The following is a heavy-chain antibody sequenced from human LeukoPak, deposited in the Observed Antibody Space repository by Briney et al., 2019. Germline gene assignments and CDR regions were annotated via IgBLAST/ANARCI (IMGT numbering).Heavy chain of an antibody. CDR2: ISSSGSTI. D-gene: IGHD1-1*01. CDR3: ARDGPTTQMNYYYYYGMDV. CDR1: GFTFSDYY. J-gene: IGHJ6*02. Sequence: PGGSLRLSCAASGFTFSDYYMSWIRQAPGKGLEWVPYISSSGSTIYYADSVKGRFTISRDNAKNSLYLQMNSLRAEDTAVYYCARDGPTTQMNYYYYYGMDVWGQGTTVTVSS. V-gene: IGHV3-11*01.